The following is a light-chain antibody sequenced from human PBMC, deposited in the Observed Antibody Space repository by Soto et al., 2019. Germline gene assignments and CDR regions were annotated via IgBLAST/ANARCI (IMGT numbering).Light chain of an antibody. V-gene: IGKV3-15*01. Sequence: EIVKQQSPATLAVSPGETATPSCRASQRVGINLAWYQQKPGQAPRLLIYSASTRASGIPDRFSGSGSGTEFTLTISSLQSEDFAFFYCQQYDGWPRTFGQGTKV. CDR2: SAS. J-gene: IGKJ1*01. CDR3: QQYDGWPRT. CDR1: QRVGIN.